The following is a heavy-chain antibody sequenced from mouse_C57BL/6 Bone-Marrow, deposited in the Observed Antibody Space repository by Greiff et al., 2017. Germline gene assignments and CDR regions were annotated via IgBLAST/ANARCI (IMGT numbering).Heavy chain of an antibody. CDR2: ISYSGST. CDR3: EKYSNYGAMDY. J-gene: IGHJ4*01. CDR1: GYSITSDY. Sequence: EVKLQESGPGLAKPSQTLSLTCSVTGYSITSDYWNWIRQFPGNKLEYMGYISYSGSTYYNPSLKSRISITRDTSKNQYYLQLNSVTTEDTATYYCEKYSNYGAMDYWGQGTSVTVSS. V-gene: IGHV3-8*01. D-gene: IGHD2-5*01.